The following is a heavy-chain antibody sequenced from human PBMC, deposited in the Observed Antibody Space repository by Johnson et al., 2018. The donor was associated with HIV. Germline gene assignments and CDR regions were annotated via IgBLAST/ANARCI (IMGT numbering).Heavy chain of an antibody. Sequence: VQLVESGGGVVQPGGSLRLSCAASGFTFSSYAMHWVRQAPGKGLEWVANIKQDGSEKYYVDSVKGRFTISSDNSKNTLYLQMNSLRADDTAVYYCAKVQGFRRAFDIWGQGTMVTVSS. CDR3: AKVQGFRRAFDI. CDR2: IKQDGSEK. CDR1: GFTFSSYA. J-gene: IGHJ3*02. D-gene: IGHD2-15*01. V-gene: IGHV3-7*02.